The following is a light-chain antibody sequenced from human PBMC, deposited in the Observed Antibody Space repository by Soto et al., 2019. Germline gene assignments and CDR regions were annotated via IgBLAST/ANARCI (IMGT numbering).Light chain of an antibody. V-gene: IGKV1-9*01. J-gene: IGKJ4*01. CDR1: QDISDY. CDR3: QQLNSYPLT. CDR2: AAS. Sequence: DIQLTQSPSFLSACVGDRVTITCRASQDISDYLAWYQQRPGKAPKLLIYAASTLQSGVPSRFSGSGSGTEFTLTISSLQPEDFATYSCQQLNSYPLTFXGGTKVDIK.